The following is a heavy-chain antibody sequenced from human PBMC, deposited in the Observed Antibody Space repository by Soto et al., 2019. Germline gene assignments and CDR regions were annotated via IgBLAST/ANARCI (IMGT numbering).Heavy chain of an antibody. Sequence: QVQLVESGGGVVQPGRSLRLSCAASGFTFSSYGMHWVRQAPGKGLEWVAVISYDGSNKYYADSVKGRFTISRDNSKNTRYLQMNSLRAEDTAVYYCAKDRAVVTASYYYYYGMDVWGQGTTVTVSS. CDR3: AKDRAVVTASYYYYYGMDV. D-gene: IGHD2-21*02. CDR1: GFTFSSYG. V-gene: IGHV3-30*18. J-gene: IGHJ6*02. CDR2: ISYDGSNK.